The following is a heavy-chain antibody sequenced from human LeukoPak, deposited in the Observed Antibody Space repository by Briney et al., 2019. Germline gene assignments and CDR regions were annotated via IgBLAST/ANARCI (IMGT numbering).Heavy chain of an antibody. CDR2: ISSSSTYI. CDR3: ARDVSDRSTQTGGYFQH. CDR1: GFTFSSYV. V-gene: IGHV3-21*01. J-gene: IGHJ1*01. Sequence: NPGGSLRLSCAASGFTFSSYVMHWVRQAPGKGLEWVSSISSSSTYIYYADSVKGRFTISRDNAKNSLYLQMNSLRAEDTAVYYCARDVSDRSTQTGGYFQHWGQGTLVTVSS. D-gene: IGHD6-13*01.